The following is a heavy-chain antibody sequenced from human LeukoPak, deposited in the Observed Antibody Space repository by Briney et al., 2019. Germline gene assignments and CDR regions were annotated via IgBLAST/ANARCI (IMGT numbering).Heavy chain of an antibody. Sequence: PGGSLRLSCAASGFTFSSYWMSWVRQAPRKGLEWVANIKQDRSEKYYVDSVKGRFTISRDNAKNSLYLQMNSLRAEDTAVYYCASEGLWFGELDYYYGMDVWGQGTTVTVSS. CDR3: ASEGLWFGELDYYYGMDV. V-gene: IGHV3-7*04. J-gene: IGHJ6*02. CDR2: IKQDRSEK. D-gene: IGHD3-10*01. CDR1: GFTFSSYW.